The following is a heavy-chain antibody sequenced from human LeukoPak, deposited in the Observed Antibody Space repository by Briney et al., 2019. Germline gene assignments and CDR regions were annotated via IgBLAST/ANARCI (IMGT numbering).Heavy chain of an antibody. D-gene: IGHD3-16*02. J-gene: IGHJ4*02. CDR3: ARDGLSDYYFDY. V-gene: IGHV3-30-3*01. CDR1: GFTFSDYA. Sequence: GRSLRLSCAASGFTFSDYAMHWVRQAPGKGLEWVAVMSYDGSNKYYADSVKGRFTISRDNSKNTLYVQMNSLRAEDTAVYYCARDGLSDYYFDYWGQGTLVTVSS. CDR2: MSYDGSNK.